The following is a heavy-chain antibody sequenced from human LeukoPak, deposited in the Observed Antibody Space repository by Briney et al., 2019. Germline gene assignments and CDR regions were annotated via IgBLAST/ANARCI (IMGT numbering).Heavy chain of an antibody. D-gene: IGHD3-22*01. Sequence: SETLSLTCTVSGGSISSNSYYWGWIRQPPGKGLEWIGSIYYSGSTYYNPSLKSRITISVDTSKNQFSLKLTSVTAADTAVYYCARGHYPRDYDSSGYLNDWFDPWGQGTLVTVSS. V-gene: IGHV4-39*07. J-gene: IGHJ5*02. CDR2: IYYSGST. CDR3: ARGHYPRDYDSSGYLNDWFDP. CDR1: GGSISSNSYY.